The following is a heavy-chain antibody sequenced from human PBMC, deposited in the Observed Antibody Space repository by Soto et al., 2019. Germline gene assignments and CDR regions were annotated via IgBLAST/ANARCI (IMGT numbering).Heavy chain of an antibody. V-gene: IGHV4-59*08. CDR3: ARRRCSGCTCYSDY. Sequence: LSLTCTVSGGSISNYYWGWIRRPPGKGLEWIGYISYSGSTNYSPSLKSRVTISVDTSKNQFSLKLSSVTAADTAVYYCARRRCSGCTCYSDYCGQGTRVTVSS. J-gene: IGHJ4*02. CDR1: GGSISNYY. CDR2: ISYSGST. D-gene: IGHD2-15*01.